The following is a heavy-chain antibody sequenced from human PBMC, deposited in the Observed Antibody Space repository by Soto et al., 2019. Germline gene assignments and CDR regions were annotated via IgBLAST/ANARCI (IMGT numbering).Heavy chain of an antibody. CDR3: AKDTALRITMIVSRSEDDAFDI. CDR2: ISGSGGST. D-gene: IGHD3-22*01. CDR1: GFTFSSYA. J-gene: IGHJ3*02. Sequence: GGSLRLSCAASGFTFSSYAMSWVRQAPGKGLEWVSAISGSGGSTYYADSVKGRFTISRDNSKNTLYLQMNSLRAEDTAVYYCAKDTALRITMIVSRSEDDAFDIWGQGTMVTVSS. V-gene: IGHV3-23*01.